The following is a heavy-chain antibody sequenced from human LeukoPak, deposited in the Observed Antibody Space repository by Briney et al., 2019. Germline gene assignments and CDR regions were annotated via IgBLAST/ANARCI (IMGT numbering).Heavy chain of an antibody. V-gene: IGHV4-31*03. CDR1: GGPISSGGYY. CDR3: ARLVLNIRFLEWFYFDY. CDR2: IYYSGST. J-gene: IGHJ4*02. D-gene: IGHD3-3*01. Sequence: SETLSLTCTVSGGPISSGGYYWSWIRQHPGKGLEWIGYIYYSGSTYYNPSLKSRVTISVDTSKNQFSLKLSSVTAADTAVYYCARLVLNIRFLEWFYFDYWGQGTLVTVSS.